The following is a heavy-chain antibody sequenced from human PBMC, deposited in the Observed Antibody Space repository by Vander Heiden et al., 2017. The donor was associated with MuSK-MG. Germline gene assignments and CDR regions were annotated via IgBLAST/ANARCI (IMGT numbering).Heavy chain of an antibody. CDR3: ARAGVGAASDY. Sequence: QVQLVESGGGVVQPGGSLRLSCEASGFTFRNYGMHWVRQAPGKGLEWVALIWYDGSNKYYADSVKGRFTISRDNSKDTVYLQMNSLRVEDTAVYYCARAGVGAASDYWGQGTLVTVSS. CDR1: GFTFRNYG. J-gene: IGHJ4*02. CDR2: IWYDGSNK. D-gene: IGHD7-27*01. V-gene: IGHV3-33*01.